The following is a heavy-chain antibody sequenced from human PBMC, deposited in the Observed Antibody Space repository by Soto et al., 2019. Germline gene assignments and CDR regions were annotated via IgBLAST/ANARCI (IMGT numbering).Heavy chain of an antibody. D-gene: IGHD3-10*01. J-gene: IGHJ4*02. CDR1: GYTLTELS. CDR2: FDPEDGET. CDR3: ATDTTMVRGVNLDY. Sequence: ASVKVSCKVSGYTLTELSMHWVRQAPGKGLEWMGGFDPEDGETIYAQKFQGRVTMTEDTSTDTAYMELSSLRSEDTAVYYCATDTTMVRGVNLDYWGQGTLVTVSS. V-gene: IGHV1-24*01.